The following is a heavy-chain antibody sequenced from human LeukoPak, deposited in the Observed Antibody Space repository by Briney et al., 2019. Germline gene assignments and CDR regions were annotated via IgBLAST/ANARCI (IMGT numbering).Heavy chain of an antibody. Sequence: GASVTVSCKASGYTFTSYYMHWVRQAPGQGLEWMGIINPSGGSTSYAQKFQGRVTMTRDTSTSTVYMELSSLRSEDTAVYYCARADAVGASPYWGQGTLVTVSS. CDR3: ARADAVGASPY. J-gene: IGHJ4*02. CDR2: INPSGGST. V-gene: IGHV1-46*01. D-gene: IGHD1-26*01. CDR1: GYTFTSYY.